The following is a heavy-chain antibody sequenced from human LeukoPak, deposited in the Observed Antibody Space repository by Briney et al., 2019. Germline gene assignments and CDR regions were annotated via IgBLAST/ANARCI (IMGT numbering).Heavy chain of an antibody. CDR2: IYHSGST. D-gene: IGHD5-12*01. CDR3: ARDDIRGGYEGDNC. CDR1: GYSISSGYY. J-gene: IGHJ4*02. Sequence: PSETLSLTCAVSGYSISSGYYWGWIRQPPGKGLEWIGSIYHSGSTYYNPSLKSRVTISVDTSKNQFSLKLSSVTAADTAVYYCARDDIRGGYEGDNCWGQGTLVTASS. V-gene: IGHV4-38-2*02.